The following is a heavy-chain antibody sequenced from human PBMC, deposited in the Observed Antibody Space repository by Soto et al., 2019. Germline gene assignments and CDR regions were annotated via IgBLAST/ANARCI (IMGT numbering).Heavy chain of an antibody. D-gene: IGHD3-22*01. CDR3: TRHAGLGSSGYYSN. J-gene: IGHJ4*02. CDR2: IDPSDSQT. Sequence: GESLKISCKGSGYSFAGYWITWVRQKPGKGLEWMGRIDPSDSQTYYSPSFRGHVTISATKSISTAYLQWSSLRASDTAIYYCTRHAGLGSSGYYSNWGQGTLVTVSS. CDR1: GYSFAGYW. V-gene: IGHV5-10-1*01.